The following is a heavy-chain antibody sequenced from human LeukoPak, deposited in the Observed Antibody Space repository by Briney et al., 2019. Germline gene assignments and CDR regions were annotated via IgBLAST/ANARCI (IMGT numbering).Heavy chain of an antibody. V-gene: IGHV1-46*01. J-gene: IGHJ4*02. CDR2: INPSGGST. CDR3: ASSPWFGESDDY. CDR1: GYTFTSYY. Sequence: ASVKVSCKASGYTFTSYYMHWVRQAPGQGLEWMGIINPSGGSTSYAQKFQGRVTMTRDTSTSTVYMELSSLRSEDTAVYYCASSPWFGESDDYWGQGTLVTVSP. D-gene: IGHD3-10*01.